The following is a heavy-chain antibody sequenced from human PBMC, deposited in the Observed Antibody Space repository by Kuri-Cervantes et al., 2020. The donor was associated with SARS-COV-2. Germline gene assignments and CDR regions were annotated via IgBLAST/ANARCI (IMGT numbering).Heavy chain of an antibody. D-gene: IGHD5-24*01. V-gene: IGHV3-7*03. CDR2: IKQDGSGK. CDR3: VRAIDGYNSLYFDY. J-gene: IGHJ4*02. CDR1: GFTFSNYY. Sequence: GESLKISCAASGFTFSNYYMSWVRQAPGKGLEWVANIKQDGSGKYYVDSVKGRFTVSRDNAKNSLYLQMNSLRAEDTAVYYCVRAIDGYNSLYFDYLGQGTLVTVS.